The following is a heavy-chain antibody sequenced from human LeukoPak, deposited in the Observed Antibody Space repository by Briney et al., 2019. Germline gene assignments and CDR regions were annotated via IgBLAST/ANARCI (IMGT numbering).Heavy chain of an antibody. CDR3: AREESFCGGDCYSDFQR. CDR2: IYMSGNT. Sequence: PSETLSLTCTVSGGXINNYYCNWIRQPAGKGLEWIGRIYMSGNTNYNPSLKSRVTMAVDTSKNQFSLKLTSVTAADTAVYYCAREESFCGGDCYSDFQRWGQGTLVTVSS. CDR1: GGXINNYY. V-gene: IGHV4-4*07. D-gene: IGHD2-21*02. J-gene: IGHJ1*01.